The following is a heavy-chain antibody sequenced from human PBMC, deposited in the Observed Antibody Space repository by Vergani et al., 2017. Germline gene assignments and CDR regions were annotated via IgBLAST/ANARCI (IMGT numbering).Heavy chain of an antibody. CDR2: LCPSGST. Sequence: QVQMQESGPGLVKTSETLSLTCSASGDPISYWCWSWLRQPAGKGLEWIGRLCPSGSTNYKPSLKRRVTMSIDTSKNQFSLKLTSVTAADTAVYYCATGAGPFDIWGQGTLVTVSS. CDR3: ATGAGPFDI. D-gene: IGHD7-27*01. J-gene: IGHJ4*02. V-gene: IGHV4-4*07. CDR1: GDPISYWC.